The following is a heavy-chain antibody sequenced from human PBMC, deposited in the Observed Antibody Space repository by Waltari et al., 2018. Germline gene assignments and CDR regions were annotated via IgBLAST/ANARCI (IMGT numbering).Heavy chain of an antibody. CDR1: GFSFSEFV. V-gene: IGHV3-33*08. J-gene: IGHJ4*02. CDR2: IWHDGTNK. CDR3: APPRQWTFDS. Sequence: VYLVESGGGLAQPGGSLRLSCVASGFSFSEFVMNWVRQAPGKVLESVAVIWHDGTNKYYADSVKGRFTVSRDNSKNTMYLQMNSLRVEDTAVYYCAPPRQWTFDSWGQGALVTVSS. D-gene: IGHD6-19*01.